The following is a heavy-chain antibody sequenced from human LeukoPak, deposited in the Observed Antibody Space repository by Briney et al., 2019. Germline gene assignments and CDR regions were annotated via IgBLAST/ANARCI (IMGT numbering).Heavy chain of an antibody. V-gene: IGHV4-34*01. Sequence: PETLSLTCAVYGGSFSGYYWSWIRQPPGKGLEWIGEINHSGSTNYNPSLKSRVTISVDTSKNQFSLKLSSVTAADTAVYYCARGVYSSSWAPFDYWGQGTLVTVSS. CDR3: ARGVYSSSWAPFDY. J-gene: IGHJ4*02. CDR1: GGSFSGYY. D-gene: IGHD6-13*01. CDR2: INHSGST.